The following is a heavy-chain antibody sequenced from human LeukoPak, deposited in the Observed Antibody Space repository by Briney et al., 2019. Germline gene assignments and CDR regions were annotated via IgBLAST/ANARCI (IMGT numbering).Heavy chain of an antibody. V-gene: IGHV3-48*03. D-gene: IGHD6-13*01. CDR2: ISNSGRTI. J-gene: IGHJ4*02. Sequence: PGESLRLSCVASGFTFSSYEMQWVRQAPGKGLEWVSYISNSGRTIHYADSAKGRFTISRDNAKSSQFLHMNSLRAEDTAVYYCARGDNSSTWNYSFDYWAQGTLVTVSS. CDR3: ARGDNSSTWNYSFDY. CDR1: GFTFSSYE.